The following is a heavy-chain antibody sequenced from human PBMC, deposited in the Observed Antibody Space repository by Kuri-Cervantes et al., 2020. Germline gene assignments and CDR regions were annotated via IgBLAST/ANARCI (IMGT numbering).Heavy chain of an antibody. CDR3: ANHDYGDPRADY. D-gene: IGHD4-17*01. CDR1: GFTFSSYA. CDR2: ISYDGSNK. V-gene: IGHV3-30*04. Sequence: GESLKISCAASGFTFSSYAMHWVRQAPGKGLEWVAVISYDGSNKYYADSVKGRFTISRGNSKNALYLQMNSLRAEDTAVYYCANHDYGDPRADYWGQGTLVTVSS. J-gene: IGHJ4*02.